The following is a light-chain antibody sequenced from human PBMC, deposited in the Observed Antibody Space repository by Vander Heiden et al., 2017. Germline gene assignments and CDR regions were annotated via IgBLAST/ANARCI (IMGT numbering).Light chain of an antibody. CDR2: RDS. J-gene: IGLJ2*01. CDR1: NIESKY. Sequence: SYDLTQPFSVSVALGQTATITCGGDNIESKYVHWDERKPGQAPVLVICRDSTRPSGIPERFSGSSSGNTATLTISRAQAGDEAVYYCQLWDSTTVLLGGGTKVTVL. V-gene: IGLV3-9*01. CDR3: QLWDSTTVL.